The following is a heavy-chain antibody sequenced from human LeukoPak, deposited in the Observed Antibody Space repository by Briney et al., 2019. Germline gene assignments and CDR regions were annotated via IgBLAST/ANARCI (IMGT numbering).Heavy chain of an antibody. CDR3: ARVGCTNGVCYTYYYYGMDV. CDR2: ISYDGSNK. V-gene: IGHV3-30*03. CDR1: GFTFSSYG. D-gene: IGHD2-8*01. Sequence: GGSLRLSCAASGFTFSSYGMHWVRRAPGKGLEWVAVISYDGSNKYYADSVKGRFTISRDNSKNTLYLQMNSLRAEDTAVYYCARVGCTNGVCYTYYYYGMDVWGQGTTVTVSS. J-gene: IGHJ6*02.